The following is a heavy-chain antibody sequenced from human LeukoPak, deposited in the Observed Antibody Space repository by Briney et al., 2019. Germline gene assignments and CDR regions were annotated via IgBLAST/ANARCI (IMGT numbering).Heavy chain of an antibody. CDR1: GFTFSHYS. CDR3: VKGSNTYSITSYWYFDL. J-gene: IGHJ2*01. CDR2: ISATGGST. Sequence: GGSLRLSCVTSGFTFSHYSLNWVRQAPGEGLEWVSVISATGGSTYYADSVKGRFTISRDNSKNTLYLQMNSLRAEDTAVYYCVKGSNTYSITSYWYFDLWGRGTLVTVSS. V-gene: IGHV3-23*01. D-gene: IGHD6-13*01.